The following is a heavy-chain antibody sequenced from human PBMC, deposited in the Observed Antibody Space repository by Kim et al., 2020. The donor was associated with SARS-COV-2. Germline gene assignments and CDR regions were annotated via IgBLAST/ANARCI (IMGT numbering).Heavy chain of an antibody. V-gene: IGHV3-30-3*01. CDR3: VAEDYNYVFEI. Sequence: GGSLRRSCAASGFRFTSYTMHWVRQAPGKALEWVALVSYDETNRDYAGSVKGRFTVSRDNSKNTLFLHMNSLRPDDTSTYYCVAEDYNYVFEIWGQGTMVSVSS. J-gene: IGHJ3*02. CDR1: GFRFTSYT. D-gene: IGHD4-4*01. CDR2: VSYDETNR.